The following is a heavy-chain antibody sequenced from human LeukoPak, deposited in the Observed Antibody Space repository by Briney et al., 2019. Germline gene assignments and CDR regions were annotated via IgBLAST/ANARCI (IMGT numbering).Heavy chain of an antibody. CDR2: INAGNGNT. D-gene: IGHD4-11*01. CDR3: AREIPSYSNYLRSGGAFDI. Sequence: ASVKVSCKASGYTFTSYAMHWVRQAPGQRLEWMGWINAGNGNTKYSQKFQGRVTITRDTSASTAYMELSSLRSEDTAVYYCAREIPSYSNYLRSGGAFDIWGQGTMVTVSS. V-gene: IGHV1-3*01. CDR1: GYTFTSYA. J-gene: IGHJ3*02.